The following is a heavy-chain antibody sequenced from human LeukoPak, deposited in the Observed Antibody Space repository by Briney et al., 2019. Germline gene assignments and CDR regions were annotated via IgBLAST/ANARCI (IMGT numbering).Heavy chain of an antibody. CDR2: IKQDGSEK. J-gene: IGHJ4*02. CDR1: GFTFSSYW. V-gene: IGHV3-7*03. CDR3: AKDQALYYFDY. Sequence: PGGSLRLSCAASGFTFSSYWMSWVRQAPGKGLEWVANIKQDGSEKYYVDSVKGRFTISRDNSKNTLYLQMNSLRAEDTAVYYCAKDQALYYFDYWGQGTLVTVSS.